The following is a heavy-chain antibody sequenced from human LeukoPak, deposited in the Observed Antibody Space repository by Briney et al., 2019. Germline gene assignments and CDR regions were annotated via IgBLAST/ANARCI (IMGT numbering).Heavy chain of an antibody. V-gene: IGHV1-2*02. CDR3: ARAQVEYCSGGRCYSGY. CDR2: INPNSGGT. CDR1: GYTFTGYY. Sequence: ASVKVSCKASGYTFTGYYIHWVRQAPGQGLEWMGWINPNSGGTNYAQKFQGRVTMPRDTSISTVYMELSRLRSDVTAVYYCARAQVEYCSGGRCYSGYWGQGTLVTVSS. D-gene: IGHD2-15*01. J-gene: IGHJ4*02.